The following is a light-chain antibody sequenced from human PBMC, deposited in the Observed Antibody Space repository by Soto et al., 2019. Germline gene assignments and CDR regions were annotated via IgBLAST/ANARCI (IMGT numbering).Light chain of an antibody. CDR3: QQYGSSPRT. Sequence: EIVLTQSPATLSLSPGERATLSCRASQSVSSYLAWYQQKPGQAPRLLIYHASARVTGIPDRFSGSGSGTDFTLTIGRLEPEDFAVYYCQQYGSSPRTFGRGTKVDIK. CDR2: HAS. V-gene: IGKV3-20*01. CDR1: QSVSSY. J-gene: IGKJ1*01.